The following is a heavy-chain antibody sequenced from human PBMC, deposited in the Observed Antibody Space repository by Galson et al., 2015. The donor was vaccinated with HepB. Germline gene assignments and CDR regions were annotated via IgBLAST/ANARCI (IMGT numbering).Heavy chain of an antibody. V-gene: IGHV3-23*01. J-gene: IGHJ4*02. CDR1: GFTFSSYA. CDR3: AKDPWWGGGAVTTSWVDY. CDR2: ISGSGGST. D-gene: IGHD4-17*01. Sequence: SLRLSCAASGFTFSSYAMSWVRQAPGKGLEWVSAISGSGGSTYYADSVKGRFTISRDNSKNTLYLQMNSLRAEDTAVYYCAKDPWWGGGAVTTSWVDYWGQGTLVTVSS.